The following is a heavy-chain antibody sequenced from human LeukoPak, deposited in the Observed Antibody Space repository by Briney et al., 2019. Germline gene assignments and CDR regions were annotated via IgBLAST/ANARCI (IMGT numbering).Heavy chain of an antibody. CDR1: GYTFTGYY. CDR3: ARGLNYYYGMDV. V-gene: IGHV1-2*02. CDR2: INPNSGGT. Sequence: APVKVSCKASGYTFTGYYMHWVRQAPGQGLEWMGWINPNSGGTNYAQKFQGRVTMTRDTSISTAYMELSRLRSDDTAVYYCARGLNYYYGMDVWGQGTTVTVSS. J-gene: IGHJ6*02.